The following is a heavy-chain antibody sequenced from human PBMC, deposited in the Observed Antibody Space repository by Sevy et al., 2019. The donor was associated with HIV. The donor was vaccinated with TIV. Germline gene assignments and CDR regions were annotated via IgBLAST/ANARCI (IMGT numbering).Heavy chain of an antibody. CDR1: GYTFTRYG. Sequence: GASVKVSFKASGYTFTRYGISLVRQAPGQGLEWIGWISAYNGNTNYAQKVQGRVTITTDTSTSTSYMELRSLRSDATAVYYCARDLQPEKWLGAEYFQQWGQGPLVTVSS. J-gene: IGHJ1*01. CDR2: ISAYNGNT. CDR3: ARDLQPEKWLGAEYFQQ. V-gene: IGHV1-18*04. D-gene: IGHD5-12*01.